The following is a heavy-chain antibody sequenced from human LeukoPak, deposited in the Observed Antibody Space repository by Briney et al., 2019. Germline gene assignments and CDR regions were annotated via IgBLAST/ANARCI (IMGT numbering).Heavy chain of an antibody. J-gene: IGHJ4*02. Sequence: ASVKVSFKASGYTFTVYYMHWVRQAPGQGLEWMGWVNPNSGGTNYAQKFQGRVTMTRDTSISTAYMELSRLRSDDTAVYYCARSSGKRGWNYAGGDYWGQGTLVTVSS. CDR3: ARSSGKRGWNYAGGDY. D-gene: IGHD1-7*01. CDR2: VNPNSGGT. CDR1: GYTFTVYY. V-gene: IGHV1-2*02.